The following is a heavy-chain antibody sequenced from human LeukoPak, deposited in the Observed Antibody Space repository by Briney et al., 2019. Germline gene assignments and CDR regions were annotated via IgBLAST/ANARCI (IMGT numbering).Heavy chain of an antibody. J-gene: IGHJ4*02. Sequence: PGGPLRLSCAASGFNVSRNYMNWVRQAPGKGLEWVSHITYNSGTIFYADSVKGRFTISRDNAKDSLYLQMSSLRDEDTAVYYCARDSGYSYADDYWGQGTLVTVSS. CDR3: ARDSGYSYADDY. CDR1: GFNVSRNY. CDR2: ITYNSGTI. D-gene: IGHD5-18*01. V-gene: IGHV3-48*02.